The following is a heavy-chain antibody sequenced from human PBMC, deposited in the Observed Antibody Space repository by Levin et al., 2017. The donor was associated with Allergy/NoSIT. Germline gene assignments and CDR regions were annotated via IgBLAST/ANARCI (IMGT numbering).Heavy chain of an antibody. V-gene: IGHV3-64*01. CDR1: GFTFSTYA. D-gene: IGHD6-13*01. CDR3: ARGDPYSSSFYFQH. J-gene: IGHJ1*01. CDR2: ISRDGGNT. Sequence: GGSLRLSCAASGFTFSTYAMHWVRQAPGKGLEYVSAISRDGGNTYYANSVKGRFTMSRDNFKNTLYLQMGSLRAEDMAVYYCARGDPYSSSFYFQHWGQGTLVTVSS.